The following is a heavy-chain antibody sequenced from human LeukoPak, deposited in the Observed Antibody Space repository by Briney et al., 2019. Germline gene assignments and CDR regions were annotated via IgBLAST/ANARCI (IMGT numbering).Heavy chain of an antibody. V-gene: IGHV3-48*01. J-gene: IGHJ5*02. D-gene: IGHD1-26*01. CDR3: VRLTVGAGS. CDR1: GFTFSSYN. Sequence: GGSLRLSCAASGFTFSSYNMNWVRQAPGKGLEWVSYISSSSSTIYYADSVKGRFTISRDNAKKSLYLQMNSLRAEDTAVYYCVRLTVGAGSWGQGTLVTASS. CDR2: ISSSSSTI.